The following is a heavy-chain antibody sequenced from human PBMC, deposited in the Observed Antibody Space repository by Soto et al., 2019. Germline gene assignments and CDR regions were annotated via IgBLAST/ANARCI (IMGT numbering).Heavy chain of an antibody. V-gene: IGHV3-33*01. CDR1: GFTFSSYG. CDR3: ARDGGVPAAPGRINYYYYMDV. D-gene: IGHD2-2*01. CDR2: IWYDGSNK. Sequence: GGSLRLSCAASGFTFSSYGMHWVRQAPGKGLEWVAVIWYDGSNKYYADSVKGRFTISRDNSKNTLYLQMNSLRAEDTAVYYCARDGGVPAAPGRINYYYYMDVWGKGTTVTVSS. J-gene: IGHJ6*03.